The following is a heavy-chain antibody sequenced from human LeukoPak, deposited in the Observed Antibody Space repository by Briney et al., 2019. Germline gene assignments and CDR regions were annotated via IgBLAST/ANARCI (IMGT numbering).Heavy chain of an antibody. J-gene: IGHJ4*02. V-gene: IGHV3-21*01. CDR1: GFTFSSYS. D-gene: IGHD3-16*02. Sequence: PGGSLRLSCAASGFTFSSYSMNWVRQAPGKGLEWVSSISISSSYIYYADSVKGRFTISRDNAKNSLYMQMNSMRAEDTAVYYCARDIRGTYVWGSYRPFDYWGQGTLVTVSS. CDR2: ISISSSYI. CDR3: ARDIRGTYVWGSYRPFDY.